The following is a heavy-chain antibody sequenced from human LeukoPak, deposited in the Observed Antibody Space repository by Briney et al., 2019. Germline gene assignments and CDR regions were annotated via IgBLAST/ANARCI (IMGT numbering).Heavy chain of an antibody. J-gene: IGHJ4*02. D-gene: IGHD3-9*01. V-gene: IGHV3-74*01. CDR2: INSDGRST. Sequence: PGGSLRLSCAASGLTFSIYWMSWFRQAPGKGLVWVPRINSDGRSTNYADSVKGRFSISRDNAENTLYLQMNSLRVEDTAVYYCVRGADTGYSSDSWGQGTLVTVSS. CDR3: VRGADTGYSSDS. CDR1: GLTFSIYW.